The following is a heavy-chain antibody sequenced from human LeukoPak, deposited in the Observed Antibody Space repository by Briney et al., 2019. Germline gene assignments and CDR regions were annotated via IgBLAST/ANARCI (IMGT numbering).Heavy chain of an antibody. J-gene: IGHJ4*02. D-gene: IGHD4-17*01. V-gene: IGHV3-30*18. CDR2: ISYDGRSD. Sequence: GGSLRLSCAASGFTFSSFGMHWVRQAPGKGLEWVAVISYDGRSDYYADSVKGRFTISRDNSKNTLYLQMNSLRAEDTAVYYCAKEDPVTTLDYWGQGTLVTVSS. CDR3: AKEDPVTTLDY. CDR1: GFTFSSFG.